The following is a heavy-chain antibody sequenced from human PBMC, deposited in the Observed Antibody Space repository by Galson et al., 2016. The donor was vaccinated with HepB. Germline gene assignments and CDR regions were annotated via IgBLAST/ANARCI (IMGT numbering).Heavy chain of an antibody. D-gene: IGHD1-7*01. CDR2: INTYNGKT. V-gene: IGHV1-18*01. Sequence: SVKVSCKASDYTFTSYRISWVRQAPGQGLEWMGWINTYNGKTFSSEKMQGRVTMTTDTSTRTAYMELHNLRSDDTAVYYCARHLWLGELPEQFDYWGQGTLVTVSS. CDR1: DYTFTSYR. J-gene: IGHJ4*02. CDR3: ARHLWLGELPEQFDY.